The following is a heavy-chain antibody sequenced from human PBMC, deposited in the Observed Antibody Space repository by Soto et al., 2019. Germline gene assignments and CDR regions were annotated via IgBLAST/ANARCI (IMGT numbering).Heavy chain of an antibody. CDR2: ISSDGGGT. D-gene: IGHD1-1*01. CDR1: GFSFSDRA. V-gene: IGHV3-23*01. Sequence: EVQLLESGGGLVQPGGSLRLSCVASGFSFSDRAMAWVRQAPGKGLEWVSDISSDGGGTFYADSVKGRFTISRDNVKKTVHLQMNRLRDVDTATYYCAKRRGQQLENWQFDVWGRGSLVSVAS. J-gene: IGHJ2*01. CDR3: AKRRGQQLENWQFDV.